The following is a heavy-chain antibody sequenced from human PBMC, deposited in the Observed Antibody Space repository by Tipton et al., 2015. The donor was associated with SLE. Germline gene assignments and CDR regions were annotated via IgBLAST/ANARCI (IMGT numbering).Heavy chain of an antibody. CDR2: MNPSGNI. Sequence: QVQLVQSGAEVKKPGASVKVSCKASGYTFSNYDINWVRQATGQGLEWMGWMNPSGNINLAQKFQDRVTMTRDTSRNTVYMELSSLRSEDTAVYFCATETTETRDGLDVWGKGTTVTVSS. V-gene: IGHV1-8*01. CDR3: ATETTETRDGLDV. D-gene: IGHD1-1*01. J-gene: IGHJ6*04. CDR1: GYTFSNYD.